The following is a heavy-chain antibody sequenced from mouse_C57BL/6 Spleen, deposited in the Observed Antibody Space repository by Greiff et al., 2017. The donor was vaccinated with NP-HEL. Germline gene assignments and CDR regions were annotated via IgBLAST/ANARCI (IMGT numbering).Heavy chain of an antibody. CDR2: IYPRDGST. CDR3: ARRAYYGSRGYFDV. D-gene: IGHD1-1*01. J-gene: IGHJ1*03. Sequence: QVQLKESGPELVKPGASVKLSCKASGYTFTSYDINWVQQRPGQGLEWIGWIYPRDGSTKYNEKFKGKATLTVDTSSSTAYMELHSLTSEGSAVYVCARRAYYGSRGYFDVWGTGTTVTVSS. V-gene: IGHV1-85*01. CDR1: GYTFTSYD.